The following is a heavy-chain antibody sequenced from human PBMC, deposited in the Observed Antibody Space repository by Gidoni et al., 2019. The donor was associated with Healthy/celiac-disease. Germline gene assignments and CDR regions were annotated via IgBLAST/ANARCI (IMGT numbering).Heavy chain of an antibody. Sequence: QVQLQQWGAGLLKPSETLSLTCAVYGGSFSGYYWSWIRQPPGKGLEWIGEINHSGSTNYNPSLKSRVTISVDTSKNQFSLKLSSVTAADTAVYYCARTKRGSSGWYKYFDYWGQGTLVTVSS. CDR3: ARTKRGSSGWYKYFDY. D-gene: IGHD6-19*01. J-gene: IGHJ4*02. CDR2: INHSGST. V-gene: IGHV4-34*01. CDR1: GGSFSGYY.